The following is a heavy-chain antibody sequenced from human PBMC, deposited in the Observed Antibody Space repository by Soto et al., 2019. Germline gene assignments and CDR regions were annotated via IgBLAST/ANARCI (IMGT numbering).Heavy chain of an antibody. Sequence: GVSLRLSFEASGFTFSSYGMHWVRQAPGKGLEWVAVIWYDGSNKYYADSVKGRFTISRDNSKNTLYLQMNSLRAEDTAVYYCARDLTYCSSTSCYEGFYYYYGMDVWGQGTTVTVSS. J-gene: IGHJ6*02. CDR2: IWYDGSNK. V-gene: IGHV3-33*01. CDR3: ARDLTYCSSTSCYEGFYYYYGMDV. D-gene: IGHD2-2*01. CDR1: GFTFSSYG.